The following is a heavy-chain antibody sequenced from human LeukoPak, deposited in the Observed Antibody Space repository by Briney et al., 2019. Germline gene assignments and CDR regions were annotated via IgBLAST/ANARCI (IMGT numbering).Heavy chain of an antibody. CDR2: IVVGSGNT. CDR1: GFTFTSSA. CDR3: ARTAVGAPSYFHY. Sequence: GASVKVSCKASGFTFTSSAMQWVRQARGQRLEWIGWIVVGSGNTNYAQKFQERVTITRDMSTSTAYMELSSLRSEDTAVYYCARTAVGAPSYFHYWGQGTLVTVSS. J-gene: IGHJ1*01. V-gene: IGHV1-58*02. D-gene: IGHD1-26*01.